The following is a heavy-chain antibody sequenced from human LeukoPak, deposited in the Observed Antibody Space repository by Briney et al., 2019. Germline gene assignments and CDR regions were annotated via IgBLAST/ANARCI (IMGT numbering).Heavy chain of an antibody. J-gene: IGHJ4*02. V-gene: IGHV1-18*01. CDR1: GGTFSSYA. CDR2: ISAYNGNT. D-gene: IGHD3-9*01. Sequence: ASVKVSCKASGGTFSSYAISWVRQAPGQGLEWMGWISAYNGNTNYAQKLQGRVTMTTDTSTSTAYMELRSLRSDDTAVYYCARDNAYYDILTGYYPDYWGQGTLVTVSS. CDR3: ARDNAYYDILTGYYPDY.